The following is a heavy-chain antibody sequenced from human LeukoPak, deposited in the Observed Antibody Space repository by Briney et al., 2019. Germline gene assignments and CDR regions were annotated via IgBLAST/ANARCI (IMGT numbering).Heavy chain of an antibody. Sequence: GGSLRLSCAASGFAFNTYTMNWVRQPPGRGLEWVSSIGASGFDTYFVDAVKGRFTISRDNAKNSLYLQMDSLKTDDTAIYYCARGGVHFYYDRWGQGTRVAVSS. CDR3: ARGGVHFYYDR. CDR1: GFAFNTYT. V-gene: IGHV3-21*01. CDR2: IGASGFDT. J-gene: IGHJ4*02.